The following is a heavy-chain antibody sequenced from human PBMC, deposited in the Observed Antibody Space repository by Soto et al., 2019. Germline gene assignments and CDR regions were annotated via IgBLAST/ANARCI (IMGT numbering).Heavy chain of an antibody. J-gene: IGHJ4*02. CDR1: GGSISSYY. V-gene: IGHV4-59*01. CDR3: ARGYGDYVSDY. D-gene: IGHD4-17*01. Sequence: QVQLQESGPGLVKPSETLSLTCTVSGGSISSYYWSWIRQPPGKGLEWIGYIYYSGSTTYNPSLRSRVTISVDTSKNQFSLKLSSVTAADTAVYYCARGYGDYVSDYWGQGTLVTVSS. CDR2: IYYSGST.